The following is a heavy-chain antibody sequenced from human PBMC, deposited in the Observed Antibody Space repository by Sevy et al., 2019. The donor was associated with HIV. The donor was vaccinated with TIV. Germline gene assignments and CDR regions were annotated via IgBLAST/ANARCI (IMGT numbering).Heavy chain of an antibody. D-gene: IGHD4-17*01. V-gene: IGHV3-48*02. CDR3: ARGPGEVTPSHAFDI. CDR2: ISSSSSTI. CDR1: GFTFSSYS. Sequence: GGSLRLPCAASGFTFSSYSMNWVRQAPGKGLEWVSYISSSSSTIYYADSVKGRFTISRDNAKNSLYLQMNSLRDEDTAVYYCARGPGEVTPSHAFDIWGQGTMVTVSS. J-gene: IGHJ3*02.